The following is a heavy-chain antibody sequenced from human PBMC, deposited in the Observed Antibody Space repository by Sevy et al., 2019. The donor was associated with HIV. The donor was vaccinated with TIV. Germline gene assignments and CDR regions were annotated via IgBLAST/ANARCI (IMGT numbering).Heavy chain of an antibody. J-gene: IGHJ4*02. V-gene: IGHV3-33*01. CDR2: IWNDGSNK. D-gene: IGHD3-22*01. CDR3: ARCGDFNDRSAKRDFDY. Sequence: GGSLRLSCAASGFTFSNYGMHWVRQAPGKGLEWVAVIWNDGSNKYYADSVKGRLTISRDNSKNTLYLQMNSLRVEDTAVYFCARCGDFNDRSAKRDFDYWGQGTLVTVSS. CDR1: GFTFSNYG.